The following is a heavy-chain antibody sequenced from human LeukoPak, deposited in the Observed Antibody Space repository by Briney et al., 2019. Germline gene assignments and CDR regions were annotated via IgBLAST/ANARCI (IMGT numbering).Heavy chain of an antibody. CDR2: IYYSGST. V-gene: IGHV4-59*01. D-gene: IGHD3-22*01. Sequence: SETLSLTCTVSGGSISSYYWSWIRQPPGRGLEWIGYIYYSGSTNYNPSLKSRVTISVDPSKNQCSLKLSSVTAADTAVYYCARLKFYDSTGYSPGYYMDVWGKGTAVTVSS. J-gene: IGHJ6*03. CDR1: GGSISSYY. CDR3: ARLKFYDSTGYSPGYYMDV.